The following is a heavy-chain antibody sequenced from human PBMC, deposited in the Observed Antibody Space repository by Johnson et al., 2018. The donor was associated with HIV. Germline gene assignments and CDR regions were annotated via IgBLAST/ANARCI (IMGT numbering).Heavy chain of an antibody. D-gene: IGHD3-3*01. CDR3: ARESLAYYNFWSGSRHDAFDI. CDR2: INWNGGST. CDR1: GFTFDDYG. J-gene: IGHJ3*02. V-gene: IGHV3-20*04. Sequence: VQLVESGGGVVRPGGSLRLSCAASGFTFDDYGMSWVRQAPGKGLEWVSGINWNGGSTGYADSVKGRFTISRDNAKNTLYLQMSSLRAEDPAVYYCARESLAYYNFWSGSRHDAFDIWGLGTMVTVSS.